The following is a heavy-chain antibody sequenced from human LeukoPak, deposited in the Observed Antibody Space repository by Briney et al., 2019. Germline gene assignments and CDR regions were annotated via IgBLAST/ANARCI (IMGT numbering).Heavy chain of an antibody. V-gene: IGHV3-11*01. CDR1: GFTFSTYW. CDR3: ARYASGYDSSAFDY. J-gene: IGHJ4*02. D-gene: IGHD5-12*01. Sequence: GGSLRLSCAASGFTFSTYWMSWIRQAPGKGLEWVSYISSSGSTIYYADSVKGRFTISRDNAKNSLYLQMNSLRAEDTAVYYCARYASGYDSSAFDYWGQGTLVTVSS. CDR2: ISSSGSTI.